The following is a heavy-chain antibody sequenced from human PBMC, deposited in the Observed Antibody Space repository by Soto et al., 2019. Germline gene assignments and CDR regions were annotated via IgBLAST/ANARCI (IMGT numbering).Heavy chain of an antibody. CDR1: GFSVSNNY. J-gene: IGHJ4*02. V-gene: IGHV3-53*02. Sequence: EVQLVETGGGLIQPGGSLRLSCTASGFSVSNNYMSWVRQAPGKGLEWVSILYSGGNTYYADSVRGRLTISRVNSQNTLYLHMNNLRVDDTGVYYCARGSDDYGDRVDYWGQGTLVTVSS. CDR2: LYSGGNT. D-gene: IGHD4-17*01. CDR3: ARGSDDYGDRVDY.